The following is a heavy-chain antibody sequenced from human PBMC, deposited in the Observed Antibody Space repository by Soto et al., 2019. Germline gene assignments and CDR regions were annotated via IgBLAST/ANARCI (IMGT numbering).Heavy chain of an antibody. V-gene: IGHV1-69*01. CDR3: ARAPHYSNYPNNWFDP. CDR2: IIPIFGTA. Sequence: SVKVSCKASGGTFSSYAISWVRQAPVQGLEWMGGIIPIFGTANYAQKFQGRVTITADESTSTAYMELSSLRSEDTAVYYCARAPHYSNYPNNWFDPWGQGTLVTVSS. D-gene: IGHD4-4*01. CDR1: GGTFSSYA. J-gene: IGHJ5*02.